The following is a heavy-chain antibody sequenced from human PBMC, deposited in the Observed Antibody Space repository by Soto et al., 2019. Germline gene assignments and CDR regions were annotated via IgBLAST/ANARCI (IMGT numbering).Heavy chain of an antibody. CDR2: MSGAGRSS. CDR3: AKGPIFGVENIYDY. D-gene: IGHD3-3*01. CDR1: GFTFSSYA. J-gene: IGHJ4*02. V-gene: IGHV3-23*01. Sequence: DVQLLESGGELVQPGGSLRLSCAASGFTFSSYAMSWVRQAPGKGLEWVSSMSGAGRSSYDADSVKGRFTISRDNSQNTLYLQMNNLRAEDTALYYCAKGPIFGVENIYDYWGQGTLVTVSS.